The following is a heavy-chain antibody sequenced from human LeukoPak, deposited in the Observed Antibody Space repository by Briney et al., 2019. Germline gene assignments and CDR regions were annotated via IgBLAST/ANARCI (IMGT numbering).Heavy chain of an antibody. Sequence: KASETLSLTCTVSGGSISSGDYYWSWIRQPPGKGLEWIGYIYYSGSTYYNPSLKSRVTISVDTSKNQFSLKLSSVTAADTAVYYCARGVPHYGMDVWGQGTTVTVSS. CDR3: ARGVPHYGMDV. J-gene: IGHJ6*02. CDR2: IYYSGST. CDR1: GGSISSGDYY. V-gene: IGHV4-30-4*01.